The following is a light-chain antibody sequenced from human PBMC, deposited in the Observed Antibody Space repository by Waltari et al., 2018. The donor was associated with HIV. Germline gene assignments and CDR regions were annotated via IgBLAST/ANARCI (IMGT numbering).Light chain of an antibody. V-gene: IGLV3-1*01. J-gene: IGLJ3*02. CDR2: QES. CDR1: KLGDNY. Sequence: SYELTQPPSVSVSPGQTASITCSGDKLGDNYACWYQQKPGQSPVLVIYQESKRPSGFAERFSGANAGNTATLTIRGTQAMDEADYYWQAWDSGTWVFGGGTKLTVL. CDR3: QAWDSGTWV.